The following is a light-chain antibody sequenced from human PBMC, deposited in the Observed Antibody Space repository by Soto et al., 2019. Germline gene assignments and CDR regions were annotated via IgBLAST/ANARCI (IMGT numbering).Light chain of an antibody. CDR1: QSVSSY. J-gene: IGKJ5*01. V-gene: IGKV3-11*01. CDR2: EAS. CDR3: QQRCKWPPIT. Sequence: EIVLTQSPATLSLSPGERATLSCRASQSVSSYLAWYQQKPGQAPRLLIYEASNRATGIPARFSGSGSGTDFTLTISSLEPEDFAVYYCQQRCKWPPITFGQGTRLEIK.